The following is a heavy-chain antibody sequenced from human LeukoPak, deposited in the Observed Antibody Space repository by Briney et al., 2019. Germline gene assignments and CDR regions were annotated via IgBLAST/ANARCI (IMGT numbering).Heavy chain of an antibody. CDR1: GYIFTNFG. D-gene: IGHD5-24*01. Sequence: EASVKVSCKAFGYIFTNFGITWVRQAPGQGLEWMGWISAYNGDTKYGQSFQGRVTMTTDTSTNTAYMDLRSLSSDDTAVYYCGRVDMATTKDYWGQGTLVTVSS. J-gene: IGHJ4*02. CDR2: ISAYNGDT. CDR3: GRVDMATTKDY. V-gene: IGHV1-18*01.